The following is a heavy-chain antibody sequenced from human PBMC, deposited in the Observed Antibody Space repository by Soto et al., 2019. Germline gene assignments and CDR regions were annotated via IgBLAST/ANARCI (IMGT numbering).Heavy chain of an antibody. J-gene: IGHJ6*02. CDR2: ISGTGGGT. Sequence: EVHLLESGGGLVQPGGSLRLSCAASGFTFSNYAMTWVRQAPGKGLEWVSVISGTGGGTNNADSAKGSFTTSRENSKNTLDLQMNRRRAEDTAVYYCAKRAFYGSGSLNDHGMAVWGQGTAVTVSS. CDR3: AKRAFYGSGSLNDHGMAV. V-gene: IGHV3-23*01. CDR1: GFTFSNYA. D-gene: IGHD3-10*01.